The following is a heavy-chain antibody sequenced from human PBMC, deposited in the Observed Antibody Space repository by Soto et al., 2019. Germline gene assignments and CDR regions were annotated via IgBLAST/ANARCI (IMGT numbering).Heavy chain of an antibody. CDR2: ILHDGNNK. J-gene: IGHJ4*02. CDR1: GFTFSNYI. V-gene: IGHV3-30-3*01. Sequence: QVQLVKSGGGVIQPGRSLRLSCAASGFTFSNYIMHWVRQAPGKGLEWVAMILHDGNNKYYADSVKGRFTISRDNSKNTLYLQMNSLRTEDTAIYYCARDDEDGSYCDLGYWGQGTLVTVSS. D-gene: IGHD3-10*01. CDR3: ARDDEDGSYCDLGY.